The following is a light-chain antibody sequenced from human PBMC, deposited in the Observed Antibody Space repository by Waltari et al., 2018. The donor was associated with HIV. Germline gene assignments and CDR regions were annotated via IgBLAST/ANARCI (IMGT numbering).Light chain of an antibody. CDR3: QQYNSYWYT. V-gene: IGKV1-5*03. Sequence: DIQMTQSPSTLSASVGDRVTITCRASQTIRGWLAWYQQKPGKAHKLLIYKASNLQSGVPSRFSGSGSGTEFTLTISSLQPDDSATYYCQQYNSYWYTFGPGTKLEI. J-gene: IGKJ2*01. CDR2: KAS. CDR1: QTIRGW.